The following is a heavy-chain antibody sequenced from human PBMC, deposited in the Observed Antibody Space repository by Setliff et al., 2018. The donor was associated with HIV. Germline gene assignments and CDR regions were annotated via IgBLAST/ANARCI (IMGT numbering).Heavy chain of an antibody. J-gene: IGHJ4*02. CDR2: FYTSGST. Sequence: SETLSLTCTVSGGSISSSNYFWTWIRQPAGKGLEWIGRFYTSGSTNYNPSLKSRVTMSVDTSKNQFSLKLSSVTAADMAVYYCARDRLTYYFDYWGQGILVTVSS. V-gene: IGHV4-61*02. D-gene: IGHD3-22*01. CDR3: ARDRLTYYFDY. CDR1: GGSISSSNYF.